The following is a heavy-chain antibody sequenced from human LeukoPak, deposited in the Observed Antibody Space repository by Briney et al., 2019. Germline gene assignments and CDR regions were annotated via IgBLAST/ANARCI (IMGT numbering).Heavy chain of an antibody. CDR2: INQDSSEK. CDR1: GFTFSNYW. J-gene: IGHJ4*02. CDR3: ARDNYSYGWGYFDY. D-gene: IGHD5-18*01. V-gene: IGHV3-7*01. Sequence: GGSLGLSCAASGFTFSNYWMSWVRQAPGKGLEWVANINQDSSEKYYVDSVKGRFTISRDNAKNSLYLQMNSLRAEDTAVYYCARDNYSYGWGYFDYWGQGTLVTVSS.